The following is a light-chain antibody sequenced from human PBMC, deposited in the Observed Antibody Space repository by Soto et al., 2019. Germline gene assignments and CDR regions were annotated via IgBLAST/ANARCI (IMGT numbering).Light chain of an antibody. V-gene: IGKV3-20*01. CDR3: QQYGSSPWA. CDR2: GVS. CDR1: QRVNSRY. J-gene: IGKJ1*01. Sequence: EMMVTQSPGTLSFTEGERATLSCRASQRVNSRYLAWYQQKPGQAPRLLIYGVSNRATGIPDRFRGSGSGTDFTLTIIRLEPEDSAVYYCQQYGSSPWAFAPGTKVDIK.